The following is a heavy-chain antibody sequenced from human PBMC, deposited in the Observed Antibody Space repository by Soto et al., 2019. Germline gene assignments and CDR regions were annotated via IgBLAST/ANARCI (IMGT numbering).Heavy chain of an antibody. Sequence: GGSLRLSCAASGFTFSSYAMSWFRQAPERGLEWVSGISDSGGNTFYADSLKGRFTISRDNSKNTLYLQMSSLRAEDTAVYYCAKDLVRFLNWGQGTLVTVS. V-gene: IGHV3-23*01. J-gene: IGHJ4*02. CDR1: GFTFSSYA. CDR2: ISDSGGNT. D-gene: IGHD3-3*01. CDR3: AKDLVRFLN.